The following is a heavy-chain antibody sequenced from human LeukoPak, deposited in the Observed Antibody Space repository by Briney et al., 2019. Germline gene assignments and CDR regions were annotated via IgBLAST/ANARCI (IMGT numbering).Heavy chain of an antibody. V-gene: IGHV3-30*04. CDR2: ISYDGSNK. CDR3: AKDRLWFGELFYYFDY. D-gene: IGHD3-10*01. Sequence: PGRSLRLSCAASGFTFSSYAMHWVRQAPGKGLEWVAVISYDGSNKYYADSVKGRFTISRDNSKNTLYLEVNGLRPEDTAVYYCAKDRLWFGELFYYFDYWGLGSLVTVSS. CDR1: GFTFSSYA. J-gene: IGHJ4*02.